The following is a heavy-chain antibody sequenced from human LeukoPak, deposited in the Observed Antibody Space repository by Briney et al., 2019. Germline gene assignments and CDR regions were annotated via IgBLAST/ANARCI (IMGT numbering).Heavy chain of an antibody. J-gene: IGHJ4*02. V-gene: IGHV3-23*01. CDR3: AKDRNAIQAIWGSKSFDY. CDR2: ISDSGDST. D-gene: IGHD3-16*01. CDR1: GFTFSSYA. Sequence: PGGSLRLSCAASGFTFSSYAMSWVRQAPGKGLEWVAVISDSGDSTYFADSVKGRFTISRDISMNTVYLQLNSLRADDTAVYYCAKDRNAIQAIWGSKSFDYWGQGTLVTVSS.